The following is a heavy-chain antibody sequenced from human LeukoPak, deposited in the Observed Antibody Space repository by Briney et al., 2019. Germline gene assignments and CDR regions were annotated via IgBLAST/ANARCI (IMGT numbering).Heavy chain of an antibody. V-gene: IGHV3-9*01. CDR2: ISWNSGSI. CDR1: GFTFSNYA. CDR3: AKDTYAGDGWFESPYGMDV. Sequence: GGSLRLSCAASGFTFSNYAMSWVRQAPGKGLEWVSGISWNSGSIGYADSVKGRFTISRDNAKNSLYLQMNSLRAEDTALYYCAKDTYAGDGWFESPYGMDVWAKGPRSPSP. D-gene: IGHD3-10*01. J-gene: IGHJ6*02.